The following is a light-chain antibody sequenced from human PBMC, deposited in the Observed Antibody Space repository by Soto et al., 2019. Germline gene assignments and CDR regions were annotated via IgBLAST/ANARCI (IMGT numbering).Light chain of an antibody. CDR3: QQYYSTPYT. CDR2: WAY. J-gene: IGKJ2*01. Sequence: DIVMTQSPDSLAVSLGERATINCKSTQTLLYSSNNKNYLAWYQHKPGQPPKLLIYWAYTRESGVPDRFSGSGSGTDFTLTISSLQAEDVAVYYCQQYYSTPYTFGQGTKLEIK. CDR1: QTLLYSSNNKNY. V-gene: IGKV4-1*01.